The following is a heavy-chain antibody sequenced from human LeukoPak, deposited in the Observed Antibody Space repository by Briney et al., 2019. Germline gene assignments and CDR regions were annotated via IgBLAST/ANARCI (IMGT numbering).Heavy chain of an antibody. V-gene: IGHV3-74*01. CDR2: INTDGTTT. D-gene: IGHD3-22*01. Sequence: PGGSLRLSCAASGFTFSRYWMHWVRQTPEKWLVWVSRINTDGTTTDYAGSVKGRFTISRDNAKSTLYLQMNSLRAEDTAEYYCARANDNDGSSGYSHDYWGQGTLVTVSS. J-gene: IGHJ4*02. CDR3: ARANDNDGSSGYSHDY. CDR1: GFTFSRYW.